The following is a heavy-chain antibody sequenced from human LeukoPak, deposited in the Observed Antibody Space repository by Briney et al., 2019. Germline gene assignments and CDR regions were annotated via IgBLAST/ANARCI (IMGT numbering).Heavy chain of an antibody. CDR3: VKDQAGTTGNAFDI. D-gene: IGHD1-1*01. V-gene: IGHV3-64D*06. Sequence: QPGGSLRLSCSVSGLSFSRYPMHWVRQAPGKGLEYASAISINGGSTYYSDTVKGRFTISRDNSKNTMYLQMNSLRGEDTAVYYCVKDQAGTTGNAFDIWGQGTVVSVYS. CDR2: ISINGGST. J-gene: IGHJ3*02. CDR1: GLSFSRYP.